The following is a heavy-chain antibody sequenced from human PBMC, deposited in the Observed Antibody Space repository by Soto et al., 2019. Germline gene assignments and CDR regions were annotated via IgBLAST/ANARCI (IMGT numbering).Heavy chain of an antibody. J-gene: IGHJ4*02. Sequence: QVQLQESGPGLVKPSDTLSLTCAVSGYSISSSNWWGWIRQPPGKGLEWIGYIYYSGPTYYNPSLRSGDTMSEDTPKNQFPRKRTSVTAVDTAVYSCARREIQGPIDYWGQGPLVTVSS. CDR1: GYSISSSNW. D-gene: IGHD1-26*01. CDR3: ARREIQGPIDY. V-gene: IGHV4-28*01. CDR2: IYYSGPT.